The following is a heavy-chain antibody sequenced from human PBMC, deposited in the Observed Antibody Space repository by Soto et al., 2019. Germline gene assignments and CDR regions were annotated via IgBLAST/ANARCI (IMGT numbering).Heavy chain of an antibody. J-gene: IGHJ4*02. CDR1: GYTFTSYY. D-gene: IGHD3-3*01. Sequence: GASVKVSCTASGYTFTSYYMHWVRQAPGQGLEWMGIINPSGGSTSYAQKFQGRVTMTRDTSTSTVYMELSSLRSEDTAVYYCARGRRFLEWLFRPPSDYWGQGTLVTVSS. CDR2: INPSGGST. CDR3: ARGRRFLEWLFRPPSDY. V-gene: IGHV1-46*01.